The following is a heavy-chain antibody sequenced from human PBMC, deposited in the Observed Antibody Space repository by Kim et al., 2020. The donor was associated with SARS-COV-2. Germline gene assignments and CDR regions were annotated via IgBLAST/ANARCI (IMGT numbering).Heavy chain of an antibody. V-gene: IGHV3-30*18. CDR1: GFTFSSYA. CDR3: AKDLAAVPNFQGAHY. D-gene: IGHD6-19*01. CDR2: ISYDGSNK. Sequence: LSLTCAASGFTFSSYAMHWVRQAPGKGLEWVAVISYDGSNKYYVDSVKGRFTISRDNSKNTVYLQMNSLRAEDTAVYYCAKDLAAVPNFQGAHYWGQ. J-gene: IGHJ4*02.